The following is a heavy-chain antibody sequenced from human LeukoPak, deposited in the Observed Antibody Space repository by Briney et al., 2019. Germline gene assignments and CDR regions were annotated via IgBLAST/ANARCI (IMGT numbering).Heavy chain of an antibody. V-gene: IGHV3-23*01. CDR2: ISGSGGST. Sequence: GGSLRLSCAASGFTFSSYAMSWVRQAPGKGLEWVSAISGSGGSTYYADSVKGRFTISRDNSKNTLYLQMNSLRAEDTAVYYCAKDGHPRDNYDFWSGYRYAVDYWGQGTLVTVSS. CDR3: AKDGHPRDNYDFWSGYRYAVDY. J-gene: IGHJ4*02. CDR1: GFTFSSYA. D-gene: IGHD3-3*01.